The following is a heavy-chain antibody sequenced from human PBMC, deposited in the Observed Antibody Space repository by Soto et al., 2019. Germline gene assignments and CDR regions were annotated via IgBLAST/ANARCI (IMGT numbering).Heavy chain of an antibody. CDR1: GDTFSSYA. V-gene: IGHV1-69*13. J-gene: IGHJ6*02. D-gene: IGHD3-3*01. CDR3: ARAIYDFWSGYYITSPPDYYYGMDV. CDR2: IIPIFGTA. Sequence: ASVKVSCKASGDTFSSYAISWVRQAPGQGLEWMGGIIPIFGTANYAQKFQGRVTITADESTSTAYMELSSLRSEDTAVYYCARAIYDFWSGYYITSPPDYYYGMDVWGQGTTVTVSS.